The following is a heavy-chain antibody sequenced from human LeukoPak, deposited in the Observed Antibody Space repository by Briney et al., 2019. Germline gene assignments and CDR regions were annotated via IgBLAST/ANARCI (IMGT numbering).Heavy chain of an antibody. J-gene: IGHJ4*02. V-gene: IGHV3-23*01. CDR3: AKDSYCGGDCYPNFDY. CDR2: ISGSGYST. Sequence: QPGGSLRLSCAASGFTFSSYAMSWVRQAPGKGLEWVSAISGSGYSTYYADSVKGRFTISRDNPKNTLFLQMNSLRAEDTAVYYCAKDSYCGGDCYPNFDYWGQGTLVTVSS. D-gene: IGHD2-21*02. CDR1: GFTFSSYA.